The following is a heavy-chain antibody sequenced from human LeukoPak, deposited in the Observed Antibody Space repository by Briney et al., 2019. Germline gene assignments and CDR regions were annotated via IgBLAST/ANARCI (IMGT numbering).Heavy chain of an antibody. CDR1: GYTFTSYA. V-gene: IGHV1-3*01. J-gene: IGHJ6*02. D-gene: IGHD3-3*01. CDR3: ARDRRFLDYYYGMDV. Sequence: ASVKVSCKASGYTFTSYAMHWVRQAPGQRLEWMGSINAGNGNTKYSQKFQGRVTITRDTSASTAYMELSSLRSEDTAVYYCARDRRFLDYYYGMDVWGQGTTVTVSS. CDR2: INAGNGNT.